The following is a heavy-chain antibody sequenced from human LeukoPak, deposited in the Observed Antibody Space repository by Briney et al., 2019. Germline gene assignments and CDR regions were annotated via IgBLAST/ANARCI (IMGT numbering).Heavy chain of an antibody. CDR3: ALVAAAGIEADAFDI. Sequence: ASVKVSCKASGYTFTSYGISWVRQAPGQGLGWMGRISDYNGNTNYKQKLQSRVTMTTDPSTSTAYMELRRLRSDDTAVYYCALVAAAGIEADAFDIWGQGTMVTVSS. CDR1: GYTFTSYG. V-gene: IGHV1-18*01. D-gene: IGHD6-13*01. J-gene: IGHJ3*02. CDR2: ISDYNGNT.